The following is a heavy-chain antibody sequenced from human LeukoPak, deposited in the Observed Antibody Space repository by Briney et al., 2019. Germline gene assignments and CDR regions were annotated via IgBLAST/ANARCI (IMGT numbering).Heavy chain of an antibody. J-gene: IGHJ4*02. D-gene: IGHD4-23*01. CDR3: ARVQRVATVVTYYFDY. V-gene: IGHV1-46*01. Sequence: ASVKVSCKASGYTFTSYYVHWVRQAPGQGLEWMGIINPSSGSTTYAQKFQGRVTMTRDTSISTAYMELSRLRSDDTAVYYCARVQRVATVVTYYFDYWGQGTLVTVSS. CDR1: GYTFTSYY. CDR2: INPSSGST.